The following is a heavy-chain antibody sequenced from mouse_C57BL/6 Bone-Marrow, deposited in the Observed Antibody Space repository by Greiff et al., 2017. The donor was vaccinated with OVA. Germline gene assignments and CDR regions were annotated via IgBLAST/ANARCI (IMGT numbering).Heavy chain of an antibody. V-gene: IGHV1-64*01. CDR3: ARGGYYGSREDWFAY. D-gene: IGHD1-1*01. J-gene: IGHJ3*01. Sequence: QVQLQQPGAELVKPGASVKLSCKASGYTFTSYWMHWVKQRPGQGLEWIGMIHPNSGSTNYNEKFKSKATLTVDKSSSTAYMQLSSLTSEDSAVYYCARGGYYGSREDWFAYWGQGTLVTVSA. CDR1: GYTFTSYW. CDR2: IHPNSGST.